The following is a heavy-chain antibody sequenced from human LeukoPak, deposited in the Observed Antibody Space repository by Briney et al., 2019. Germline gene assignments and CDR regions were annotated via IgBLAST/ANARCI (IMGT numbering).Heavy chain of an antibody. CDR2: ISYDGSNK. D-gene: IGHD2-21*02. J-gene: IGHJ4*02. Sequence: GRSLRLSCAASGFTFSSYAMHWVRQAPGKGLEWVAVISYDGSNKYYADSVKGRFTISRDNSKNTRYLQMNSLRAEDTAVYYCARSPLRLVVTALFDYWGQGTLVTVSS. CDR1: GFTFSSYA. V-gene: IGHV3-30*04. CDR3: ARSPLRLVVTALFDY.